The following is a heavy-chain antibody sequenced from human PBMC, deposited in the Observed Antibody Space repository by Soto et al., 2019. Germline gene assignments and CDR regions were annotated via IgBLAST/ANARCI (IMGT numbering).Heavy chain of an antibody. Sequence: PGGSLRLSCAASGFTFSSYGMHWVRQAPGKGLEWVAVIWYDGSNKYYADSVKGRFTISRDNSKNTLYLQMNSLRAEDTAVYYCAIGDSSGYYHYYYGMDVWGQGTTVTAP. CDR3: AIGDSSGYYHYYYGMDV. CDR2: IWYDGSNK. CDR1: GFTFSSYG. J-gene: IGHJ6*02. V-gene: IGHV3-33*01. D-gene: IGHD3-22*01.